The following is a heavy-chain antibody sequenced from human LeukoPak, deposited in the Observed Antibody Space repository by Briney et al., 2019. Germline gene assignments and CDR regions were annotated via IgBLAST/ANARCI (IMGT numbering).Heavy chain of an antibody. Sequence: ASVKVSCKASGYTFTSYGISWVRQAPGQGLEWMGWISAYNGITNYAQKLQGRVTMTTDTSTSTAYMVLRSLRSDDTAVYYCARDLGSGGDYYDSSGYLYWGQGTLVTVSS. D-gene: IGHD3-22*01. V-gene: IGHV1-18*01. CDR1: GYTFTSYG. CDR3: ARDLGSGGDYYDSSGYLY. J-gene: IGHJ4*02. CDR2: ISAYNGIT.